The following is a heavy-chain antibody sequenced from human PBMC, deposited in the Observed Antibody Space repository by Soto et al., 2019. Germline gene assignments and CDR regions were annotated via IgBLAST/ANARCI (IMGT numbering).Heavy chain of an antibody. CDR1: GDTFSFYT. V-gene: IGHV1-69*02. CDR3: ATSYGSGYRAFDY. J-gene: IGHJ4*02. Sequence: QVQLVQSGAAVKKPGSSVKVSCKASGDTFSFYTINWVRQAPGLGLEWMGRVNPILSMSNYAQKFQGRVTMTADKSTSTAYMERRSLRSEDTAFYYCATSYGSGYRAFDYWGQGALVTVSS. D-gene: IGHD3-10*01. CDR2: VNPILSMS.